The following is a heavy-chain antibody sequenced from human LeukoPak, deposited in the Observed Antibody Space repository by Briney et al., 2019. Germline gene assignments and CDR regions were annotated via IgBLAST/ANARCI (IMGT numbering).Heavy chain of an antibody. V-gene: IGHV3-11*01. Sequence: PGGSLRLSCAASGFTFSDYYMSWIRQAPGKGLEWVSYISSSGSTIYYADSVKGRFTISRDNAKNSLYLQMNSLRAEDTAVYYCARDLGYCSSTSCYTVVSYYYGMDVWGQGTTVTVSS. J-gene: IGHJ6*02. CDR3: ARDLGYCSSTSCYTVVSYYYGMDV. D-gene: IGHD2-2*02. CDR2: ISSSGSTI. CDR1: GFTFSDYY.